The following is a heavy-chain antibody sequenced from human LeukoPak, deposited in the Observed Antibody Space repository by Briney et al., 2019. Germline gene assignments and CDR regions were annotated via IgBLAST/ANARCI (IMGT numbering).Heavy chain of an antibody. D-gene: IGHD3-3*01. J-gene: IGHJ4*02. CDR3: AKDERVGYDFWSGYYGFDY. V-gene: IGHV3-30-3*01. CDR1: GFTFSSYA. Sequence: GGSLRLSCAASGFTFSSYAMHWVRQAPGKGLEWVAVISYDGSNKYYADSVKGRFTISRDNSKNTLYLQMNSLRAEDTAVYYCAKDERVGYDFWSGYYGFDYWGQGTLVTVSS. CDR2: ISYDGSNK.